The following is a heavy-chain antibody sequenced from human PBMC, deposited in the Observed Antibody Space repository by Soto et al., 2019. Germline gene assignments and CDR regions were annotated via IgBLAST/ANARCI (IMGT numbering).Heavy chain of an antibody. CDR2: INPNSGGT. V-gene: IGHV1-2*04. Sequence: QVQLVQSGAEVKKPGASVKVSCKASGYTFTGYYMHWVRQAPGQGLEWMGWINPNSGGTNYAQKFQGWVTMTRDTSISKAYMELSRLRSDDTAVYYCARARAYYDILTGYYRVVTEGNFDYWGQGTLVTVSS. J-gene: IGHJ4*02. CDR3: ARARAYYDILTGYYRVVTEGNFDY. CDR1: GYTFTGYY. D-gene: IGHD3-9*01.